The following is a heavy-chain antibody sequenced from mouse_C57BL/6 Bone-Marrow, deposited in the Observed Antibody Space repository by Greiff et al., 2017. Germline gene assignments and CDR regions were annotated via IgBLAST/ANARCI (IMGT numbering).Heavy chain of an antibody. CDR3: ARELRVYWYFDV. CDR1: GYTFTSYG. Sequence: VQLQQSGAELARPGASVKLSCKASGYTFTSYGISWVKQRTGQGLEWIGEIYPRSGNTYYNEKFKGKATLTADKSSSPAYRELRSLTSDDSAVYCCARELRVYWYFDVWGTGTTVTVSS. CDR2: IYPRSGNT. V-gene: IGHV1-81*01. J-gene: IGHJ1*03. D-gene: IGHD2-12*01.